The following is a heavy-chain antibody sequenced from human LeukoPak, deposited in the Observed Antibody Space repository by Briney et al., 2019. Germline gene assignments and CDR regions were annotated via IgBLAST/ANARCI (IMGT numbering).Heavy chain of an antibody. Sequence: GRSLRLSCAASGFTFSSYGMHWVRQAPGKGLEWVAVISYDGSNKHYADSVKGRFTISRDNSKNTLYLQMNSLRAEDTAVYYCAKDSHIVVVVAATVDYWGQGTLVTVSS. CDR1: GFTFSSYG. J-gene: IGHJ4*02. CDR3: AKDSHIVVVVAATVDY. D-gene: IGHD2-15*01. CDR2: ISYDGSNK. V-gene: IGHV3-30*18.